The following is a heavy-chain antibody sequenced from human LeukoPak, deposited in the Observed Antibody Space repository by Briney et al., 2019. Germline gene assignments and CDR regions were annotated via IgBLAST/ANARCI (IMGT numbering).Heavy chain of an antibody. V-gene: IGHV4-59*08. CDR3: ARHVGYGNNWFDP. D-gene: IGHD5-18*01. J-gene: IGHJ5*02. Sequence: PSETLSLTCTVSGGSISSYYWSWIRQPPGKGLEWIGYIYYSGSTNYNPYLKSRVTISVDPSKNQFSLKLRSLTAADTAVYYCARHVGYGNNWFDPWGQGTLVTVSS. CDR1: GGSISSYY. CDR2: IYYSGST.